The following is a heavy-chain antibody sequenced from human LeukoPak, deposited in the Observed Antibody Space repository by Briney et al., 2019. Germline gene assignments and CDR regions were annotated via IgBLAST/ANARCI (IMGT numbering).Heavy chain of an antibody. CDR1: GGPFSGYF. V-gene: IGHV4-34*01. Sequence: SETLSLTCAVSGGPFSGYFWSWIRQSSGKGLEWIGEIHNSGTTNYNPSLNSRVSISEDTSKNQFYLNLSSVTAADTAVYYCARRYYYNLGSFPFDFWGQGTLVTVSS. CDR3: ARRYYYNLGSFPFDF. CDR2: IHNSGTT. J-gene: IGHJ4*02. D-gene: IGHD3-10*01.